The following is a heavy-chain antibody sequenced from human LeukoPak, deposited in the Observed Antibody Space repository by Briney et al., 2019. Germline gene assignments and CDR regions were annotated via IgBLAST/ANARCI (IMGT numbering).Heavy chain of an antibody. D-gene: IGHD3-10*01. CDR2: INPNSGGT. J-gene: IGHJ4*02. CDR1: GYIFSGYY. Sequence: ASVKVSCKASGYIFSGYYMYWVRQAPGQGLECMGWINPNSGGTENAQKFQGRVTMTRDTSISTVYMELSRLRSDDAAVYYCARDGSGNYYYFYYWGQGTLVTVSS. CDR3: ARDGSGNYYYFYY. V-gene: IGHV1-2*02.